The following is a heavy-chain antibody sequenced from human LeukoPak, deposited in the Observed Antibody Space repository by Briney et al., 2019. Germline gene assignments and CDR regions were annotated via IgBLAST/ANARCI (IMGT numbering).Heavy chain of an antibody. D-gene: IGHD5-18*01. V-gene: IGHV4-38-2*02. CDR1: GYSISSGYY. CDR3: ARVDTAMVRGFDY. Sequence: SETLSLTCTVSGYSISSGYYWGWIRQPPGKGLEWIGSIYHSGSTYYKPSLKSRVTISVDTSKNQFSLKLSSVTAADTAVYYCARVDTAMVRGFDYWGQGTLVTVSS. CDR2: IYHSGST. J-gene: IGHJ4*02.